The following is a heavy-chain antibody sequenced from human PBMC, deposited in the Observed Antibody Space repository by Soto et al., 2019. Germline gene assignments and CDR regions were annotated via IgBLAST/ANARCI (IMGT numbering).Heavy chain of an antibody. D-gene: IGHD3-9*01. Sequence: GGSLRLSCTASGFTFGDYAMSWFRQAPGKGLEWVGFIRSKAYGGTTEYAASVKGRFTISRDDSKSIAYLQMNSLKTEDTAVYYCTRAVLRYFDWLSPSDYWGQGTLVTVSS. CDR3: TRAVLRYFDWLSPSDY. V-gene: IGHV3-49*03. J-gene: IGHJ4*02. CDR2: IRSKAYGGTT. CDR1: GFTFGDYA.